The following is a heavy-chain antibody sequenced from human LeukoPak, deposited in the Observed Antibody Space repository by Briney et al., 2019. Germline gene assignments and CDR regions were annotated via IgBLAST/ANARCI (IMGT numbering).Heavy chain of an antibody. V-gene: IGHV4-59*01. CDR1: GGSISSYY. CDR3: ARGDTFFDY. D-gene: IGHD3-16*01. CDR2: VYYSEST. J-gene: IGHJ4*02. Sequence: PSETLSLTCTVSGGSISSYYWSWFRQPPGKGLEWIGYVYYSESTNYNPSLKSRITVSVDTSRNQFSLNLSSVTAADTAVYYCARGDTFFDYWGQGTLVTVSS.